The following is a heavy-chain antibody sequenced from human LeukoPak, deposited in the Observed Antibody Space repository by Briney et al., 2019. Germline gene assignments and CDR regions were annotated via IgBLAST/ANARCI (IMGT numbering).Heavy chain of an antibody. J-gene: IGHJ3*02. CDR2: IIPILGIA. V-gene: IGHV1-69*04. CDR1: GGTFSSYA. Sequence: SVKVSCKASGGTFSSYAISWVRPAPGQGLEWMGRIIPILGIANYAQKFQGRVTITADKSTSTAYMELSSLRSEDTAVYYCALYYYGSGSYWDAFDIWGQGTMVTVSS. CDR3: ALYYYGSGSYWDAFDI. D-gene: IGHD3-10*01.